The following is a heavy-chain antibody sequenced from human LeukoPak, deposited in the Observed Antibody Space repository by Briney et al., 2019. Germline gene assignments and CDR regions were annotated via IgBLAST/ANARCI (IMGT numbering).Heavy chain of an antibody. CDR3: TSWTELDY. J-gene: IGHJ4*02. CDR1: GFTFSNAW. D-gene: IGHD3/OR15-3a*01. CDR2: IKSKTDGGTT. V-gene: IGHV3-15*01. Sequence: SGGSLRLSCAASGFTFSNAWRSWVRQAPGKGREWVGGIKSKTDGGTTDYPAPVTGRVTTSRDASKNTLNRQMNSLKTEDKAVNYCTSWTELDYWGQGTLVTVSS.